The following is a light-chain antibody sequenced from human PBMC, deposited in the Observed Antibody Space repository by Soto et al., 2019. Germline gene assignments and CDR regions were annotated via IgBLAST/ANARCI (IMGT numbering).Light chain of an antibody. V-gene: IGKV3-20*01. CDR1: ERVSSSY. CDR3: QPYGTSPPKT. Sequence: EVVLTQSPGTLSLSPGERATLSCRASERVSSSYLAWYQQKPGQAPRLLLSATSRRAAGIPDRFSGSGSGTDFTLAIDRPEPEDFAVYFCQPYGTSPPKTFGQGTKVEIK. CDR2: ATS. J-gene: IGKJ2*01.